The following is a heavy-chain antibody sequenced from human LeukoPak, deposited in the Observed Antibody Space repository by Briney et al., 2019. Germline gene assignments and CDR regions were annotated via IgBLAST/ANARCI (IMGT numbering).Heavy chain of an antibody. J-gene: IGHJ6*03. CDR2: ISGSGSTI. Sequence: HPGGSLRLSCAGSGFTFSSYEMNWVRQAPGKGLEWISYISGSGSTIYYADSVKGRFTISRDNARSSLYLQLNSLRAEDTAVYYCARDWRTVDGNYYYMDVWGKGTTVTISS. D-gene: IGHD4-17*01. CDR3: ARDWRTVDGNYYYMDV. V-gene: IGHV3-48*03. CDR1: GFTFSSYE.